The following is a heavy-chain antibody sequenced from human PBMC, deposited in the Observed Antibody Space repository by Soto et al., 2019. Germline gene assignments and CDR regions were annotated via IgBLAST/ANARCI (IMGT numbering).Heavy chain of an antibody. CDR1: GGSFSGYY. CDR3: ARVPTRPDYGDSLDY. CDR2: INHSGST. V-gene: IGHV4-34*01. D-gene: IGHD4-17*01. Sequence: PSETLSLTCAVYGGSFSGYYWSWIRQPPGKGLEWIGEINHSGSTNYNPSLKSRVTISVDTSKNQFSLKLSSVTAADTAVYYCARVPTRPDYGDSLDYWGQGTLVTVSS. J-gene: IGHJ4*02.